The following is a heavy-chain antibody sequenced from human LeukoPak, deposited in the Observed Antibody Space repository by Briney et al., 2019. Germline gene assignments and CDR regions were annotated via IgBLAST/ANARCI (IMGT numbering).Heavy chain of an antibody. D-gene: IGHD6-19*01. V-gene: IGHV1-69*06. CDR1: GGTFSSYA. CDR2: IIPIFGTA. CDR3: ARDRAVAGIEWRYYYYMDV. J-gene: IGHJ6*03. Sequence: ASVKVSCKASGGTFSSYAIGWVRQAPGQGLEWMGGIIPIFGTANYAQKFQGRVTITADKSTSTAYMELSSLRSEDTAVYYCARDRAVAGIEWRYYYYMDVWGKGTTVTVSS.